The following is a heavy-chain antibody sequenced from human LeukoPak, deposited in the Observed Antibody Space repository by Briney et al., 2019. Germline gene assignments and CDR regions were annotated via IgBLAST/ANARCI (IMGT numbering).Heavy chain of an antibody. CDR1: GYTFTSYD. J-gene: IGHJ4*02. Sequence: ASVKVSCKASGYTFTSYDINWVRQATGQGLERMGWMNPNSGNTGYAQKFQGRVTMTRNTSISTAYMELSSLRSEDTAVYYCAREYSSSSDIDYWGQGTLVTVSS. CDR2: MNPNSGNT. CDR3: AREYSSSSDIDY. D-gene: IGHD6-6*01. V-gene: IGHV1-8*01.